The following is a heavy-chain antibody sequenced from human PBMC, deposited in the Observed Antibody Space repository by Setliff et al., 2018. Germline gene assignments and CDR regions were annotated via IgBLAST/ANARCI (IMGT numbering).Heavy chain of an antibody. Sequence: ASVKVSCKASGYTFTNYGITWVRQAPGQGLEWMGWIRPHNGNTAYAQKFQDRVTMTTDTSTATVYMELKNLRSDDTAVYYCARSSGPRVVLAADFDYWGQGTLVTVSS. V-gene: IGHV1-18*01. CDR1: GYTFTNYG. J-gene: IGHJ4*02. D-gene: IGHD5-12*01. CDR3: ARSSGPRVVLAADFDY. CDR2: IRPHNGNT.